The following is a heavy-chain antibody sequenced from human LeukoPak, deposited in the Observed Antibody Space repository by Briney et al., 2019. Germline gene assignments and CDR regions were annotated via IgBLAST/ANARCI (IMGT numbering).Heavy chain of an antibody. J-gene: IGHJ4*02. V-gene: IGHV1-24*01. CDR1: GYTLTELS. CDR3: ATVARYCTNGVCSNFDY. CDR2: FDPEDGET. Sequence: ASVKVSCKVSGYTLTELSMHWVRQAPGKGIEWMGGFDPEDGETIYAQKFQGRVTMTEDTSTDTAYMELSSLRSEDTAVYYCATVARYCTNGVCSNFDYWGQGTLVTVSS. D-gene: IGHD2-8*01.